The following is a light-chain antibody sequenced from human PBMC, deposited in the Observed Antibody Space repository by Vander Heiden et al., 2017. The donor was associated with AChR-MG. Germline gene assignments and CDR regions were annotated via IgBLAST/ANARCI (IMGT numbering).Light chain of an antibody. V-gene: IGLV3-1*01. CDR1: KLGDKY. J-gene: IGLJ2*01. CDR3: QAWDSSTEGV. CDR2: QDS. Sequence: SYELTQPPSVSVSPGQTASITCSGDKLGDKYACWYQQKPGHSPVLVSYQDSKRPSGIPERVSGSNSGNTATLTISGTQAMDEAYYYCQAWDSSTEGVFGGGTQLTV.